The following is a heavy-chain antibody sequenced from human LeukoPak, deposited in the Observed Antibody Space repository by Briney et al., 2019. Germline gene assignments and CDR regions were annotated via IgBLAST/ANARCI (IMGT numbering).Heavy chain of an antibody. Sequence: GGALRLSCAAPGFTLSNYWMNWGRPAPGKGLVWVSHINNDGSSTTYADSVKGRFTISRDNSNNTLFLQMNSLRAEDTAVYYCAKVRTGHYFDYWGQGTLVTVSS. V-gene: IGHV3-74*01. CDR3: AKVRTGHYFDY. CDR2: INNDGSST. D-gene: IGHD1-1*01. J-gene: IGHJ4*02. CDR1: GFTLSNYW.